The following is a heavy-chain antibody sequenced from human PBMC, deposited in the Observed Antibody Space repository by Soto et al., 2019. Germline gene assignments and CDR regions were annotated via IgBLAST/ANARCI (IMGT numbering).Heavy chain of an antibody. D-gene: IGHD3-22*01. V-gene: IGHV3-48*02. CDR1: GFTFSSYS. CDR3: GGDSSGYYYPDVFDI. J-gene: IGHJ3*02. CDR2: ISSSSRTI. Sequence: LRLSCAASGFTFSSYSMNWVRQAPGKGLEWVSYISSSSRTIYYADSVKGRFTISRDNAKNSLYLQMNSLRDEDTAVYYCGGDSSGYYYPDVFDIWGQGTMVTVSS.